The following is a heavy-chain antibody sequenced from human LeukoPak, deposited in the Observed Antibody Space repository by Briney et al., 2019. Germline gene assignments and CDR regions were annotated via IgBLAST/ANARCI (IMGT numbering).Heavy chain of an antibody. V-gene: IGHV1-2*02. Sequence: ASVKVPCKASGYTFTGYYMHWVRQAPGQGLEWMGWINPNSGGTNYAQKFQGRVTMTRDTSISTAYMEVRRLRSDDTAVYYCARPPLGGSGSPQGSDYWGQGTLVTVSS. CDR1: GYTFTGYY. D-gene: IGHD1-26*01. CDR2: INPNSGGT. CDR3: ARPPLGGSGSPQGSDY. J-gene: IGHJ4*02.